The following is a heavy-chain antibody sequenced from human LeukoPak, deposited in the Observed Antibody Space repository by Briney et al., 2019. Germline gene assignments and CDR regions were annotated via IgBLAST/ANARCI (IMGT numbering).Heavy chain of an antibody. CDR1: GGSISSYY. J-gene: IGHJ4*02. V-gene: IGHV4-59*01. CDR3: ARDRGWLQMTFDY. Sequence: SETLSLTCTVSGGSISSYYWSWIRQPPGKGLEWIGYFYYSGSTNYNPSLKSRVTISVDTSKNQFSLKLSSVTAADTAVYYCARDRGWLQMTFDYWGQGTLVTVSS. CDR2: FYYSGST. D-gene: IGHD5-24*01.